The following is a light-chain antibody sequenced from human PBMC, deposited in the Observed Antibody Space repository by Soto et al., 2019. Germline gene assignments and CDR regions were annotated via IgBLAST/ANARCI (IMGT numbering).Light chain of an antibody. V-gene: IGLV2-23*01. J-gene: IGLJ1*01. Sequence: QSALTQPASVSGSPGQSIAISCTGTSRDVGGYNLVSWYQQHPGKAPKVMIYEGSKRPSGVSDRFSGSKSGNTASLTISALQAADQAASYCCSCAGSSTYVFGTGTKLTVL. CDR3: CSCAGSSTYV. CDR2: EGS. CDR1: SRDVGGYNL.